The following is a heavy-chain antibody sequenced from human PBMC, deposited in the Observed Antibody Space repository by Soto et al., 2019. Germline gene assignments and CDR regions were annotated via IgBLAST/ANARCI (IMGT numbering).Heavy chain of an antibody. CDR1: GYTFTSYG. D-gene: IGHD2-15*01. CDR2: VSAYKGNT. CDR3: ARDNRDGGKTKGPEAYFDY. Sequence: QVQLVQSGAEVKKPGASVKVSCKASGYTFTSYGISWVRQAPGQGLEWMGWVSAYKGNTNYAQKLQARVTMTTDTTTSTAYMELRSLRADDTAVYYCARDNRDGGKTKGPEAYFDYWGQGTLVTVSS. J-gene: IGHJ4*02. V-gene: IGHV1-18*04.